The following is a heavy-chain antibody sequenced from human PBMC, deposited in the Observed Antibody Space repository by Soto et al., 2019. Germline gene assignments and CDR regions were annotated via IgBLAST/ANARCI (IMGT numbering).Heavy chain of an antibody. CDR3: ARDDGDIVTSPQKNRFDP. CDR2: IIPILGIA. V-gene: IGHV1-69*08. Sequence: QVQLVQSGAEVKKPGSSVKVSCKASGGTFSSYTISWVRQAPGQGLEWMGRIIPILGIANYAQKFQGRVTITAAKSTSTAYMELSSLRSEDTAVYYCARDDGDIVTSPQKNRFDPWGQGTLVTVSS. D-gene: IGHD4-17*01. J-gene: IGHJ5*02. CDR1: GGTFSSYT.